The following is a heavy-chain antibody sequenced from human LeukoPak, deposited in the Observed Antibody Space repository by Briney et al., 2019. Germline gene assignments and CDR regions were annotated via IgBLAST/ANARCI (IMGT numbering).Heavy chain of an antibody. J-gene: IGHJ4*02. CDR1: GYTFTGYY. D-gene: IGHD1-14*01. CDR3: ATLRTREPFDY. CDR2: INPNSGGT. Sequence: ASVKVSCKASGYTFTGYYMHWVRQAPGQGLEWMGWINPNSGGTNYAQRFQGWVTMTRDTSISTAYMELSRLRSDDTAVYYCATLRTREPFDYWGQGTLVTVSS. V-gene: IGHV1-2*04.